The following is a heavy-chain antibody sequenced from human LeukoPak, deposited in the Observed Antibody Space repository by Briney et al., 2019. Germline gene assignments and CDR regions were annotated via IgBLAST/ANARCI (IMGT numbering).Heavy chain of an antibody. CDR3: AGGVTEAEYDF. CDR1: GDSISSFY. J-gene: IGHJ4*02. CDR2: IYYSGTT. D-gene: IGHD2-15*01. Sequence: SETLSLTCTVSGDSISSFYWTWIRQPPGKGLEWVGYIYYSGTTYYNPSLRRRVTMSVDSSKTQISLKLTSLTAADTAVYFCAGGVTEAEYDFWGQGPRLSVSS. V-gene: IGHV4-59*08.